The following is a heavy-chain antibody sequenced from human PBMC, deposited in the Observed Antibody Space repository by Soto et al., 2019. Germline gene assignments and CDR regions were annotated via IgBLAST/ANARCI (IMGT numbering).Heavy chain of an antibody. Sequence: PVGSLRLSCAASGFTFSSYGMHWVRQAPGKGLEWVAVISYDGSNKYYADSVKGRFTISRDNSKNTLYLQMNSLRAEDTAVYYCAKDRVATLDYWGQGTLVTVSS. D-gene: IGHD5-12*01. V-gene: IGHV3-30*18. J-gene: IGHJ4*02. CDR1: GFTFSSYG. CDR3: AKDRVATLDY. CDR2: ISYDGSNK.